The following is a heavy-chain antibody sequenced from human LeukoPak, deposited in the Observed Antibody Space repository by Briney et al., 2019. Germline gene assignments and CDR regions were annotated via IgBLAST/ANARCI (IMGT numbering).Heavy chain of an antibody. J-gene: IGHJ4*02. V-gene: IGHV3-7*03. Sequence: PGGSLRLSCAASGFTFSSYWMNWARQAPGKGLEWVASINHNGNVNYYVDSVKGRFTISRDNAKNSLYLQMNNLRVEDTAVYYCAGRPTGYSSGYIHWGQGTLVTVSS. CDR1: GFTFSSYW. CDR3: AGRPTGYSSGYIH. CDR2: INHNGNVN. D-gene: IGHD5-18*01.